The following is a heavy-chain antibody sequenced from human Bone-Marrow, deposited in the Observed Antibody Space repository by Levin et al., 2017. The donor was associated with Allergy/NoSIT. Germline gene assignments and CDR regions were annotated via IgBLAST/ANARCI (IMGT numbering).Heavy chain of an antibody. CDR3: AKDRWEYLYYYGMDV. CDR2: ISYDGSNK. J-gene: IGHJ6*02. V-gene: IGHV3-30*18. D-gene: IGHD1-26*01. CDR1: GFTFSSYG. Sequence: LSLTCAASGFTFSSYGMHWVRQAPGKGLEWVAVISYDGSNKYYADSVKGRFTISRDNSKNTLYLQMNSLRAEDTAVYYCAKDRWEYLYYYGMDVWGQGTTVTVSS.